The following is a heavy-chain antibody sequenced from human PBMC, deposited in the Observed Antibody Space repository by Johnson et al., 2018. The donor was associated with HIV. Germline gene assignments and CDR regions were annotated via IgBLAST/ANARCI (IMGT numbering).Heavy chain of an antibody. CDR3: ARAIRVTMGGDAFDI. D-gene: IGHD3-10*01. CDR2: ISYDGKKK. CDR1: GFTFSSYG. Sequence: QVQLVESGGGLVQPGGSLRLSCAASGFTFSSYGMHGVRQAPGKGLEWVAVISYDGKKKYYAAFLKGRFTISSENSKNTLYLQMNSRRAEDTALYYCARAIRVTMGGDAFDIWGQGTMVTVSS. J-gene: IGHJ3*02. V-gene: IGHV3-30*03.